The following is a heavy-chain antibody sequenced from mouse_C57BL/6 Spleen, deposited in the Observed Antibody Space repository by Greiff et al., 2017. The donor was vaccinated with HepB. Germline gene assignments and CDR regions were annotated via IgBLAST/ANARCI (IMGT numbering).Heavy chain of an antibody. D-gene: IGHD1-1*01. Sequence: QVQLKESGAELVRPGASVTLSCKASGYTFTDYEMHWVKQTPVHGLEWIGAIDPETGGTAYNQKFKGKAILTADKSSSTAYMELRSLTSEVSAVYYCTRGGSSYGGDYFDYWGQGTTLTVSS. J-gene: IGHJ2*01. CDR2: IDPETGGT. V-gene: IGHV1-15*01. CDR3: TRGGSSYGGDYFDY. CDR1: GYTFTDYE.